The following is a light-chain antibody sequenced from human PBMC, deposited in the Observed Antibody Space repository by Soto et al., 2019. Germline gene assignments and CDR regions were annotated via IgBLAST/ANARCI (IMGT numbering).Light chain of an antibody. J-gene: IGKJ1*01. CDR3: QQFAKSST. CDR1: HNIERW. CDR2: DAT. V-gene: IGKV1-5*01. Sequence: IQMTQSPSTLSPSVGYRVTITCRASHNIERWMAWYQQKRGRAPSLLIFDATTLHSGVPSRLSGGGSGTEFTLTIKGLQPDDFATYYCQQFAKSSTFGQGTKVDI.